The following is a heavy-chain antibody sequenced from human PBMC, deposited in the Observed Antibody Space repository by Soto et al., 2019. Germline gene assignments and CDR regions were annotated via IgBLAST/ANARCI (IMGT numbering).Heavy chain of an antibody. CDR1: GGSISSSSYY. D-gene: IGHD6-13*01. J-gene: IGHJ4*02. CDR2: IYYSGSP. Sequence: QLLESGPGLVKPSETLSLTCTVSGGSISSSSYYWGWIRQPPGKGLEWIGTIYYSGSPYYNPSLKSRVSISVDTSKTQFSLKLSSVTAADTAVYYCARGMYSSSWYAFDYWGQGTLVTVSS. V-gene: IGHV4-39*01. CDR3: ARGMYSSSWYAFDY.